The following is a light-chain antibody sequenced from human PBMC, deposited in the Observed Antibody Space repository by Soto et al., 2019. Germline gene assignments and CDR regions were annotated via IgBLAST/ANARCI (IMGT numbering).Light chain of an antibody. Sequence: QSALTQPASVSGSPGQSITISCTGTSSDVGSYNLVSWYQQHPGKAPKLMIYEGTKRPSGLSNRFSGSRSGNTASLTISGRHAEDDAAYYFCSYAASSTLVFGGGTKVTVL. CDR3: CSYAASSTLV. V-gene: IGLV2-23*01. CDR2: EGT. J-gene: IGLJ2*01. CDR1: SSDVGSYNL.